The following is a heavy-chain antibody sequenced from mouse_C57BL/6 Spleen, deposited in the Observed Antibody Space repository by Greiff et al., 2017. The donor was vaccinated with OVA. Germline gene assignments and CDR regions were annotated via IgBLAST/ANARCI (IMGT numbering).Heavy chain of an antibody. CDR3: ARSDDYGRGWDY. J-gene: IGHJ2*01. D-gene: IGHD2-4*01. V-gene: IGHV8-12*01. CDR2: IYWDDDK. Sequence: QVTLKVSGPGILQSSQTLSLTCSFSGFSLSTSGMGVSWIRQPSGKGLEWLAHIYWDDDKRSNPSLKRRLTISKDTSKNQIFLKITSVDTADTATYYCARSDDYGRGWDYWGQGTTLTVSS. CDR1: GFSLSTSGMG.